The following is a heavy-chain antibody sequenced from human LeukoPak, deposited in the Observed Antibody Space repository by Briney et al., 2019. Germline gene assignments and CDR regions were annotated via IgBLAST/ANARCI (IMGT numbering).Heavy chain of an antibody. D-gene: IGHD2-21*01. CDR1: GFTFNDYA. Sequence: PGGSLRLSCVASGFTFNDYAMQWVRQAPGKGLEWVTVIWNDGSNKYYADSVKDRFTISRDNSKNTLYLQMNSLRAEDTATYYCARGKCGGTIKCYCDYWGQGTLVTVSS. J-gene: IGHJ4*02. CDR2: IWNDGSNK. V-gene: IGHV3-33*01. CDR3: ARGKCGGTIKCYCDY.